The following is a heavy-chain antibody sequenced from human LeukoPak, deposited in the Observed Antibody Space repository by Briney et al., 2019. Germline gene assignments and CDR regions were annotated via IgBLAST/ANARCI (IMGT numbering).Heavy chain of an antibody. CDR2: IYYSGST. V-gene: IGHV4-59*01. CDR3: ASQSVDYGDFYY. Sequence: KPSETLSLTCPVSGGSISSYYWSWIRQPPGKGREWIGYIYYSGSTNYNPSLKSRVTISVDTSKNQFSLKLSSVTAADTAVYYCASQSVDYGDFYYWGQGTLVTVSS. CDR1: GGSISSYY. D-gene: IGHD4-17*01. J-gene: IGHJ4*02.